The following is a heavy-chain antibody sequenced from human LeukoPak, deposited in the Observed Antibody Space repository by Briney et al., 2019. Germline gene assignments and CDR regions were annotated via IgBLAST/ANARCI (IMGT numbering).Heavy chain of an antibody. CDR2: IIPILGIA. Sequence: SVKVSCKASGGTFSSYAISWVRQAPGQGLVWMGRIIPILGIANYAQKFQGRVTITADKSTSTAYMELSSLRSEDTAVYYCARDLGDSSGYYLIDYWGQGTLVTVSS. J-gene: IGHJ4*02. CDR3: ARDLGDSSGYYLIDY. CDR1: GGTFSSYA. V-gene: IGHV1-69*04. D-gene: IGHD3-22*01.